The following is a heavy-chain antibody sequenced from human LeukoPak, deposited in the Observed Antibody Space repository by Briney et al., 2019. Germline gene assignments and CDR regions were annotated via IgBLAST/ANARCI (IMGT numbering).Heavy chain of an antibody. CDR2: ISYDGSNK. V-gene: IGHV3-30*18. CDR3: AKAQPSREGYYYGMDV. CDR1: GFTFSSYG. D-gene: IGHD2-2*01. J-gene: IGHJ6*02. Sequence: GRSLRLSCAASGFTFSSYGMHWVRQAPGKGLEWVAVISYDGSNKYYADSVKGRFTISRDNSKNTLYLQMNSLRAEDTAVYYCAKAQPSREGYYYGMDVWGQGTTVTVSS.